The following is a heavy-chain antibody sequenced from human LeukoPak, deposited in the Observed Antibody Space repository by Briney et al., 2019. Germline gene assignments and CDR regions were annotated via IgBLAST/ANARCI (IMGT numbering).Heavy chain of an antibody. D-gene: IGHD4-11*01. V-gene: IGHV4-61*01. J-gene: IGHJ4*02. Sequence: TSETLSLTCTVSGGSVSSGSYYWSWIRQPPGKGLEWIGYIYYSGSTNYNPSLKSRVTISVDTSKNQFSLKLSSVTAADTAVYYCARDRDSNYLDWGQGTLVTVSS. CDR1: GGSVSSGSYY. CDR3: ARDRDSNYLD. CDR2: IYYSGST.